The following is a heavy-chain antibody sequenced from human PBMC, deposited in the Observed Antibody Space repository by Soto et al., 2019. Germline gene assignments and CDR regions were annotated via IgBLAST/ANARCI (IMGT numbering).Heavy chain of an antibody. CDR3: AKGIAVAGKAY. V-gene: IGHV3-30*18. Sequence: GGSLRLSCEASGFTFSSYWMSWVRQAPGKGLEWVAVISYDGSNKYYADSVKGRFTISRDNSKNTLYLQMNSLRAEDTAVYYCAKGIAVAGKAYWGQGTMVTVSS. CDR1: GFTFSSYW. CDR2: ISYDGSNK. D-gene: IGHD6-19*01. J-gene: IGHJ4*02.